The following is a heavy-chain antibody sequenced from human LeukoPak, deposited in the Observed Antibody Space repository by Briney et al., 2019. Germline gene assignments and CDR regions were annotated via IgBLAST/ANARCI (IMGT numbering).Heavy chain of an antibody. CDR2: ISASGNSM. D-gene: IGHD3-16*01. CDR1: GFTFSDFY. J-gene: IGHJ4*02. CDR3: ARDGMGSYDL. V-gene: IGHV3-11*01. Sequence: GGSPRLSCAASGFTFSDFYMFWIRQAPGKGLEWVSYISASGNSMYYGDSVKGRFTISRDNAKNSLYLQMNSLRAEDTAVYYCARDGMGSYDLWGQGTLVTVSS.